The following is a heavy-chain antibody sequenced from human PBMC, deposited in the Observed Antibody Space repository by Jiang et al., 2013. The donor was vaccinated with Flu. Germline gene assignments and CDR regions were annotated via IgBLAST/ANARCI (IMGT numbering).Heavy chain of an antibody. D-gene: IGHD4-17*01. Sequence: SSYWMSWVRQAPGKGLEWVANIKQDGSEKYYVDSVKGRFTVSRDNAKNSLYLQMNSLRAEDTAVYYCARARRPYGDANPYDYWGQGTLVTVSS. V-gene: IGHV3-7*03. CDR3: ARARRPYGDANPYDY. J-gene: IGHJ4*02. CDR2: IKQDGSEK. CDR1: SSYW.